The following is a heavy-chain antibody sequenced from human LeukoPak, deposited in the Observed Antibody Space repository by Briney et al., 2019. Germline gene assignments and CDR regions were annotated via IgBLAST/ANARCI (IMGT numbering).Heavy chain of an antibody. V-gene: IGHV3-7*01. CDR2: IKHDGSEK. J-gene: IGHJ5*02. CDR1: GFTFSTSW. CDR3: AREGQYDFWSGLKWFDP. Sequence: PGESLRLSCAASGFTFSTSWMSWVRQAPGKGLEWVANIKHDGSEKNFVDSVRGRFTISRDNANNSLFLQINNVRDEDTATYYCAREGQYDFWSGLKWFDPWGQGTLVIVSS. D-gene: IGHD3-3*01.